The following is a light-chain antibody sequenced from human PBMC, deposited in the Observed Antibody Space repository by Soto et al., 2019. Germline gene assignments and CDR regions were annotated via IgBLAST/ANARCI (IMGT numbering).Light chain of an antibody. CDR1: QNIENNY. CDR3: QQCSSSPLT. J-gene: IGKJ4*01. CDR2: DAS. V-gene: IGKV3-20*01. Sequence: EIVLTQSPGTLSLSPGERATLSCGASQNIENNYLAWYQQKPGQAPRLLIDDASSRATGVPDRFSGSGSGTDFTLTISRLEPEDFAVYFCQQCSSSPLTFGGGTKLELK.